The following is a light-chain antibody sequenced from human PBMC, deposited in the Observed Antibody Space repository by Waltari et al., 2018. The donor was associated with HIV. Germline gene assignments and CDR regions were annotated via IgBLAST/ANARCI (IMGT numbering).Light chain of an antibody. Sequence: QLVLTQSPSASASLGASVKLTCTLSSAHSTYAIAWHQQQPDQGHPYLMKLNSDGSHRKGDGIPDRFSGSASGAERYLTISNVQSEDEGIYYCQTWGAGTVVFGGGTKLSVL. CDR2: LNSDGSH. J-gene: IGLJ2*01. CDR3: QTWGAGTVV. V-gene: IGLV4-69*01. CDR1: SAHSTYA.